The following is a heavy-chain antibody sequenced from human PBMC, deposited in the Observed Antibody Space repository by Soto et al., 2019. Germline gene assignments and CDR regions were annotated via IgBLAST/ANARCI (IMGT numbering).Heavy chain of an antibody. J-gene: IGHJ4*02. CDR2: IRSKAYGGTT. CDR1: GFTFGDYA. V-gene: IGHV3-49*03. D-gene: IGHD5-18*01. CDR3: TRVGGLRIQLGGLFDY. Sequence: PGGSLRLSCTASGFTFGDYAMSWFRQAPGKGLEWVGFIRSKAYGGTTEYAASVKGRFTISRDDSKSIAYLQMNSLKTEDTAVYYFTRVGGLRIQLGGLFDYWGQGTLVTVSS.